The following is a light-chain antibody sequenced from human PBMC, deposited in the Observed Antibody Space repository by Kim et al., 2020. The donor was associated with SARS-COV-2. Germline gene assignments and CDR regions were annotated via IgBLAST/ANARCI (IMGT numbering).Light chain of an antibody. J-gene: IGKJ1*01. V-gene: IGKV1-27*01. Sequence: SVGDHYTLTGRASQGIANYLAWDQQKPGKVPHLLIYAASTLQSGVPARFIGSGSGTDFTLTISSLQPEDVAIYYCQSHNDAPWTFGQGTKVDIK. CDR3: QSHNDAPWT. CDR2: AAS. CDR1: QGIANY.